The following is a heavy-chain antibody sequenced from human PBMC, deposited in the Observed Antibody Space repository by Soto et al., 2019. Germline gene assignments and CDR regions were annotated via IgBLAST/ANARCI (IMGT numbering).Heavy chain of an antibody. Sequence: GGSLRLSCTASGFTFNTHWMHWVRQAPGKGLVWVSRIYFDGITTNYADSVKGRLTVSRDNAKNTVYLHVNTLRDEDTAVYYCASEGTTGVDYWDQGTLVTVSS. CDR2: IYFDGITT. D-gene: IGHD1-1*01. V-gene: IGHV3-74*01. J-gene: IGHJ4*02. CDR3: ASEGTTGVDY. CDR1: GFTFNTHW.